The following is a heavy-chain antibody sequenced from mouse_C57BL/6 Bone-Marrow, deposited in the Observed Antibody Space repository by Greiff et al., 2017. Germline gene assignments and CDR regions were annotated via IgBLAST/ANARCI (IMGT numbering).Heavy chain of an antibody. J-gene: IGHJ1*03. CDR3: ARLGLFRLPLYWYFDV. CDR2: IDPSDSYT. CDR1: GYTFTSYW. Sequence: QVQLQQPGAELVRPGTSVKLSCKASGYTFTSYWMHWVKQRPGQGLEWIGVIDPSDSYTNYNQKFKGKATLTVDTSSSTAYMQLSSLTSEDSAVYYCARLGLFRLPLYWYFDVWGTGTTVTVSS. V-gene: IGHV1-59*01. D-gene: IGHD3-3*01.